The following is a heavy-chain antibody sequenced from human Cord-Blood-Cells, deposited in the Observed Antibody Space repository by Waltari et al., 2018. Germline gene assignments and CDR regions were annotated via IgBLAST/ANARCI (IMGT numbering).Heavy chain of an antibody. D-gene: IGHD6-6*01. CDR3: ARYIAARAFDI. CDR2: INSGGGT. CDR1: GFTVSSNY. V-gene: IGHV3-53*01. J-gene: IGHJ3*02. Sequence: EVPLVESGGGLIQPGGSLRLSCAASGFTVSSNYMSWVRQAPGKGLEWCSVINSGGGTYYADSVKGRFTISRDNSKNTLYLQMNSLRAEDSAVYYCARYIAARAFDIWGQGTMVTVSS.